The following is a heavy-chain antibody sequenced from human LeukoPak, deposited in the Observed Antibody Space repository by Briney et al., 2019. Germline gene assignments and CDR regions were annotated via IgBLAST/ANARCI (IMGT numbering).Heavy chain of an antibody. D-gene: IGHD5-24*01. CDR1: GGSISSSSYY. CDR3: ARQVVGDGYNYWASDYYYYMDV. Sequence: SETLSLTCTVSGGSISSSSYYWGWIRQPPGKGLEWIGSIYYSGSTYYNPSLKSRVTISVDTSKNQFSLKLSSVTGADTAVYYCARQVVGDGYNYWASDYYYYMDVWGKGTTVTISS. V-gene: IGHV4-39*01. J-gene: IGHJ6*03. CDR2: IYYSGST.